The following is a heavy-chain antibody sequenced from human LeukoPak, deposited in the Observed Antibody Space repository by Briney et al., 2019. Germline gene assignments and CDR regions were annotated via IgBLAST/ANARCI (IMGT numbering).Heavy chain of an antibody. Sequence: GGSLRLSCAASAFTFSSSPMSWVRQAPGKGLEWVSGISGGGGSTYYADSVKGRFTISRDNSKNTLYLQMNSLRAEDTALYYCVGALRNCGGGCYRRTPFDYWGQGALVTVSS. CDR1: AFTFSSSP. CDR3: VGALRNCGGGCYRRTPFDY. CDR2: ISGGGGST. V-gene: IGHV3-23*01. J-gene: IGHJ4*02. D-gene: IGHD2-21*02.